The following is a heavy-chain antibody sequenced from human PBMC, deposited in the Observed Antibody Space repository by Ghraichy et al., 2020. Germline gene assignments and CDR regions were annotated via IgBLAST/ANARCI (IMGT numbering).Heavy chain of an antibody. J-gene: IGHJ4*02. CDR1: GFTFSSYA. CDR3: AKDDDSSGYYGVYYFDY. Sequence: GGSLRLSCAASGFTFSSYAMSWVRQAPGKGLEWVSAISGSGGSTYYADSVKGRFTISRDNSKNTLYLQMNSLRAEDTAVYYCAKDDDSSGYYGVYYFDYWGQGTLVTVSS. D-gene: IGHD3-22*01. V-gene: IGHV3-23*01. CDR2: ISGSGGST.